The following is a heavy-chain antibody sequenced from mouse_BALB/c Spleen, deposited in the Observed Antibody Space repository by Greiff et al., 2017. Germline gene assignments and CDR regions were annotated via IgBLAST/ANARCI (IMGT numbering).Heavy chain of an antibody. CDR2: IDPYYGGT. J-gene: IGHJ4*01. CDR1: GYPFTGYN. CDR3: ARNPRDYYAMDY. V-gene: IGHV1-39*01. Sequence: VQLQQSGPELVKPGASVKISCKASGYPFTGYNMNWVKQSNGKSLEWIGNIDPYYGGTSYNQKFKGKATLTVDKSSSTAYMQRKSLTSEDSAVYYCARNPRDYYAMDYWGQGTSVTVSS.